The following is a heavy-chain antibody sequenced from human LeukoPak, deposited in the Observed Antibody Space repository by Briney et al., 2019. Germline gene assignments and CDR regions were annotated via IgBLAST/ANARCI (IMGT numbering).Heavy chain of an antibody. CDR3: ARDTWNYLLDY. Sequence: GRSLRLSCAASGFSFSTYWMTWVRQAPGKGLEWVAHIKPDGSREDYVDSVKGRFTISRDNAKNSLYLQTNNLRVEDTAIYYCARDTWNYLLDYWGQGILVTVSS. V-gene: IGHV3-7*01. D-gene: IGHD3-10*01. CDR1: GFSFSTYW. CDR2: IKPDGSRE. J-gene: IGHJ4*02.